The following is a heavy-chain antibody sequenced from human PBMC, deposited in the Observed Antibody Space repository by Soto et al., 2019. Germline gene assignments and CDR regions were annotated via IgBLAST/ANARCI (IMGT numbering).Heavy chain of an antibody. Sequence: HPVGSLRLSCAASGFRFSTFGMNWVRQAPGQGLEWIAYISSSSATILYGGSVEGRFTVSRDNGENSLYLQMSSLRHEDTAVYYCARGKGGVVAALNWLDPWGHGTLVTVSS. CDR3: ARGKGGVVAALNWLDP. CDR1: GFRFSTFG. CDR2: ISSSSATI. V-gene: IGHV3-48*02. D-gene: IGHD6-19*01. J-gene: IGHJ5*02.